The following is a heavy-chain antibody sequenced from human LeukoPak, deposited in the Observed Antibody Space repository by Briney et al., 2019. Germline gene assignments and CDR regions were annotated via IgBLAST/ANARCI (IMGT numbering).Heavy chain of an antibody. J-gene: IGHJ4*02. CDR1: GGVITDGNHY. CDR2: IHYSGST. Sequence: SQTLSLTCTVSGGVITDGNHYWSWTRQRPGGGMERIGYIHYSGSTDYIVSLRSRLTMSLDTSKSQFSLRLTSVTAADTAVYYCASLSTLGVDHDSWGQGTLVTVSS. CDR3: ASLSTLGVDHDS. V-gene: IGHV4-30-4*01. D-gene: IGHD3-10*01.